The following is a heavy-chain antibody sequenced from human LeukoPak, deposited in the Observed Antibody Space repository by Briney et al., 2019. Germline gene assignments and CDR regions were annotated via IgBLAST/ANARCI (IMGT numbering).Heavy chain of an antibody. CDR2: ISSSGNTV. CDR1: GFIFSDYY. CDR3: ARAVVIPAALDY. J-gene: IGHJ4*02. Sequence: GGSLRLSCAASGFIFSDYYMNWIRQAPGKGLECVSYISSSGNTVYYVDSVKGRFTISRDNAKNSLYLQMNSLRAEDTAVYYCARAVVIPAALDYWGQGTLVTVSS. D-gene: IGHD2-2*01. V-gene: IGHV3-11*04.